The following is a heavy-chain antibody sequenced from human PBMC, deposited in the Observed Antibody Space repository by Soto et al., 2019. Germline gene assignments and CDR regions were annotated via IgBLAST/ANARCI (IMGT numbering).Heavy chain of an antibody. V-gene: IGHV1-46*01. D-gene: IGHD3-22*01. CDR2: INPSGGST. CDR3: ARVSYDSSGYYYGMDV. CDR1: GYTFTSYY. J-gene: IGHJ6*02. Sequence: ASVKVSCKASGYTFTSYYMHWVRQAPGQGLEWMGIINPSGGSTSYAQKFQGRVTMTRDTSTSTVYMELSSLRSEDTAVYYCARVSYDSSGYYYGMDVWGQGTTVTVSS.